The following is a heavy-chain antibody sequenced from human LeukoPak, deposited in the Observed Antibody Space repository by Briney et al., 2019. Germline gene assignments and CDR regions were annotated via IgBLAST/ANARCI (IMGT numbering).Heavy chain of an antibody. Sequence: SVEVSCKASGYTFTGYFMHWVRQAPGQGLEWMGGIIPIFGTANYAQKFQGRVTITADKSTSTAYMELSSLRSEDTAVYYCARHYYGSGSYWYYFDYWGQGTLVTVSS. J-gene: IGHJ4*02. V-gene: IGHV1-69*06. CDR1: GYTFTGYF. CDR3: ARHYYGSGSYWYYFDY. CDR2: IIPIFGTA. D-gene: IGHD3-10*01.